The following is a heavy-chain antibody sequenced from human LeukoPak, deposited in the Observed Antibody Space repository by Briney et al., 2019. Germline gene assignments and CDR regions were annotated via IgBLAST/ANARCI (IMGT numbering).Heavy chain of an antibody. CDR2: INPNSGGT. CDR3: ARDLSGISSATDAFDM. D-gene: IGHD1-14*01. V-gene: IGHV1-2*06. J-gene: IGHJ3*02. Sequence: ASVKVSCKTSGYTFTAYYIHWVRQAPGQGLEWMGRINPNSGGTDSAQKFQGRFTMTRDTSMNTAYMELSRLRSDDTAVYYCARDLSGISSATDAFDMWGQGTMVTVSS. CDR1: GYTFTAYY.